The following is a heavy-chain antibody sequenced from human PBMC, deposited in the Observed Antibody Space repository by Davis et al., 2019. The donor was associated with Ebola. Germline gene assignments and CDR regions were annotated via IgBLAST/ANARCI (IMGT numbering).Heavy chain of an antibody. D-gene: IGHD6-13*01. J-gene: IGHJ4*02. CDR1: GFTFSNYP. Sequence: GESLKISCSASGFTFSNYPMHWVRQAPGKGLEYVSAISSGGHGTYYADSVKGRFSISRDNAKNTLFLQMSSLGPEDTAVYYCGRRYTSSSYGNFDYWGQGTLVTVSS. CDR3: GRRYTSSSYGNFDY. V-gene: IGHV3-64D*06. CDR2: ISSGGHGT.